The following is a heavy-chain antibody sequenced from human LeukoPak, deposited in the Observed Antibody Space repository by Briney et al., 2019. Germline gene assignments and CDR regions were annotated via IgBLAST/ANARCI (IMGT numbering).Heavy chain of an antibody. V-gene: IGHV1-8*03. D-gene: IGHD3-22*01. CDR3: ARARGYYDSSGYYYFDY. CDR2: MNPNSGNT. J-gene: IGHJ4*02. CDR1: GYTFTSYD. Sequence: ASVKVSCKASGYTFTSYDINWVRQATGQGLEWMGWMNPNSGNTGYAQKFQGRVTITRNTSISTAYMELSSLRSEDTAVYYCARARGYYDSSGYYYFDYWGQGTLVTVSS.